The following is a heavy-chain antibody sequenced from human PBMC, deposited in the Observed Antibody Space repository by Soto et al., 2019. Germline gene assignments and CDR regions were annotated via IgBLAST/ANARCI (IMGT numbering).Heavy chain of an antibody. D-gene: IGHD6-13*01. CDR2: IKSKTDGGTT. J-gene: IGHJ3*02. V-gene: IGHV3-15*07. Sequence: GGSLRLSCAASGFTFSNAWMNWVRQAPGKGLEWVGRIKSKTDGGTTDYAAPVKGRFTISRDDSKNTLYLQMNSLKTEDTAVYYCTTPYSSSWYNDAFDIWGQGTMVTVSS. CDR1: GFTFSNAW. CDR3: TTPYSSSWYNDAFDI.